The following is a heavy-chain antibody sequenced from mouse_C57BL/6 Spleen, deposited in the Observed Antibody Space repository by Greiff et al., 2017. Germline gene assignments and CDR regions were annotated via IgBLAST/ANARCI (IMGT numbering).Heavy chain of an antibody. CDR1: GFNIKDYY. CDR3: APLPLRGAMDY. Sequence: VQLQQSGAALVKPGASVKLSCTASGFNIKDYYMHWVKQRTEPGLEWIGKIDPVDGETKYAPKFQGKATITADTSSNTAYLQLSSLTSEDTAVYYCAPLPLRGAMDYWGQGTSVTVSS. D-gene: IGHD2-4*01. J-gene: IGHJ4*01. CDR2: IDPVDGET. V-gene: IGHV14-2*01.